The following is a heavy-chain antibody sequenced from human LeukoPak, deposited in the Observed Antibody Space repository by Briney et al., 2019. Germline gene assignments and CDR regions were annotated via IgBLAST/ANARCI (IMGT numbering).Heavy chain of an antibody. D-gene: IGHD6-19*01. Sequence: GASVKVSCKTSGYTFTSYYIHWVRQAPGQGLEWMGVINPSGGSTGYPQKFRGRVTMTRDTSTSTVYMELSSLRFEDTAVYYCARDRAVAGFRFDYWGQGTLVTVSS. J-gene: IGHJ4*02. CDR1: GYTFTSYY. V-gene: IGHV1-46*01. CDR2: INPSGGST. CDR3: ARDRAVAGFRFDY.